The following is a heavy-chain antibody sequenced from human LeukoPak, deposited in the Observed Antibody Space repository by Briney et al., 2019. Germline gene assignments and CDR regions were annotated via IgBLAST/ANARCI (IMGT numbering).Heavy chain of an antibody. Sequence: PSETLSLTCTVSGGSISSGGYYWSWIRQHPGKGLEWIGYIYYSGSTYYNPSLKRRVTISVDTSKNQFSLKLSSVTAADTAVYYCARDRAQEYYDYVWGSYSYWFDPWGQGTLVTVSS. CDR1: GGSISSGGYY. D-gene: IGHD3-16*01. J-gene: IGHJ5*02. V-gene: IGHV4-31*03. CDR3: ARDRAQEYYDYVWGSYSYWFDP. CDR2: IYYSGST.